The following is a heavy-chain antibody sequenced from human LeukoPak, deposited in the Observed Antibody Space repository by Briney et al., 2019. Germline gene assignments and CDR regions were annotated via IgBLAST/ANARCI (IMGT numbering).Heavy chain of an antibody. V-gene: IGHV4-39*01. D-gene: IGHD3/OR15-3a*01. CDR2: IYYSGST. CDR1: GGSISSSSYY. J-gene: IGHJ5*02. CDR3: ARRSDFWTRQETWFDP. Sequence: KPSETLPLTCTVSGGSISSSSYYWGWIRQPPGKGLEWIGSIYYSGSTYYNPSLKSRVTISVDTSKNQFSLKLSSVTAADTAVYYCARRSDFWTRQETWFDPWGQGTLVTVSS.